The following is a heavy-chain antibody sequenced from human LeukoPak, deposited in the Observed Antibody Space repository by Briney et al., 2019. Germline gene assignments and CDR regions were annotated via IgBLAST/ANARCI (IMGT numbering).Heavy chain of an antibody. CDR1: GGSISSYY. Sequence: SESLSLTCTVSGGSISSYYWSWIRQPPGKGLEWSGYIYYSGSTNYNPSLKSRVTISVDTSKNQFSLKLSSVTAADTAVYYCARSVVGRYYGSGSYSDWFDPWGQGTLVTVSS. CDR3: ARSVVGRYYGSGSYSDWFDP. J-gene: IGHJ5*02. CDR2: IYYSGST. V-gene: IGHV4-59*01. D-gene: IGHD3-10*01.